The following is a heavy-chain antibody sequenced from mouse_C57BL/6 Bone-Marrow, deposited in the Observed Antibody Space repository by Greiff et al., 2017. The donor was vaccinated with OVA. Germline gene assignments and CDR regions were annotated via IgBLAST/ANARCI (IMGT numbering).Heavy chain of an antibody. CDR1: GYAFSSSW. D-gene: IGHD2-3*01. CDR2: IYPGDGDT. CDR3: ARRRGWLLLDY. J-gene: IGHJ2*01. Sequence: VQLQQSGPELVKPGASVKISCKASGYAFSSSWMNWVKQRPGKGLEWIGRIYPGDGDTNYNGKFKGKATLTADKSSSTAYMQLSSLTSEDSAVYFCARRRGWLLLDYWGQGTTLTVSS. V-gene: IGHV1-82*01.